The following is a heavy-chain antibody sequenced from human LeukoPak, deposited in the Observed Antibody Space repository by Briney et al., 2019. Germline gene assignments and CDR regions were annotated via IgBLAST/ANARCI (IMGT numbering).Heavy chain of an antibody. CDR3: ARTDAIAVAGPHFDY. J-gene: IGHJ4*02. CDR1: VYTFTSYG. Sequence: AAVKVSCKASVYTFTSYGISWVRQAPGQGLEWMGWISAYNGNTNYAQKLQGRVTMTTDTSTSTAYMELRSLRPDDTAVYYCARTDAIAVAGPHFDYWGQGTLVTVSS. CDR2: ISAYNGNT. V-gene: IGHV1-18*01. D-gene: IGHD6-19*01.